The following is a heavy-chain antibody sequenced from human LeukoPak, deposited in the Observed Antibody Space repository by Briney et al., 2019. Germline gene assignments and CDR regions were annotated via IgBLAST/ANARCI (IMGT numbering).Heavy chain of an antibody. Sequence: GGCLRLSCAASGFTFSTFAMSWVRPTPGKGMEWVSTISDSGGSTYYADSVKGRFTISRDNSKDTVYLQMSSLRAEDTAVYYCARPLGYYTTSWYWFDTWGQGTLVTVSS. V-gene: IGHV3-23*01. CDR1: GFTFSTFA. CDR2: ISDSGGST. D-gene: IGHD6-13*01. CDR3: ARPLGYYTTSWYWFDT. J-gene: IGHJ5*02.